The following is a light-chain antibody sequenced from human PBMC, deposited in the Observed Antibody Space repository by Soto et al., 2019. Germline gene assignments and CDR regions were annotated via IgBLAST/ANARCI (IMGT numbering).Light chain of an antibody. CDR3: QQRRGT. V-gene: IGKV3-11*01. CDR2: DAS. CDR1: QSVSSY. J-gene: IGKJ5*01. Sequence: EIVLTQSPATLSLSPGDRATLSCRASQSVSSYLAWYQQKPGQAPRLLIYDASNRATGIPARFSGSGSGTDFTLTISSLEPEDFAVYYCQQRRGTFGQGTRLEIK.